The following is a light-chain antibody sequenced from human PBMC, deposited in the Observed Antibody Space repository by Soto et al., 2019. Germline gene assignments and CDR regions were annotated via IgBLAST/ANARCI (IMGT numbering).Light chain of an antibody. CDR2: EVS. CDR3: SSYTSSTLYV. Sequence: ALTQPASVSGSPGQSITISCTGTSSDVGGYNYVSWYQQHPGKAPKLMIYEVSNRPSGVSNRFSGSKSGNTASLTISGLQAEDEADYYCSSYTSSTLYVFGTGTKVTVL. CDR1: SSDVGGYNY. J-gene: IGLJ1*01. V-gene: IGLV2-14*01.